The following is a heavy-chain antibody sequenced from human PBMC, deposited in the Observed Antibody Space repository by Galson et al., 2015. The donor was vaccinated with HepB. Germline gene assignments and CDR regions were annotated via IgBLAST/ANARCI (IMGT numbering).Heavy chain of an antibody. V-gene: IGHV3-23*01. J-gene: IGHJ4*02. D-gene: IGHD1-26*01. Sequence: LRLSCAAPGFTFSSYAMDWVRQAPGKGLEWVSTISGSGDRTYYTDSVKGRFTISRDNSENTLYLQMNGLRAEDTAVYYCTKRPRGSGSYYGEFDSWGQGTLVTVSS. CDR2: ISGSGDRT. CDR1: GFTFSSYA. CDR3: TKRPRGSGSYYGEFDS.